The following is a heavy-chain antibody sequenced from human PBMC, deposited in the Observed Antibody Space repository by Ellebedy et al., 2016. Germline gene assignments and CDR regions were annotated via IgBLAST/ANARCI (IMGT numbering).Heavy chain of an antibody. J-gene: IGHJ4*02. CDR3: ARDRSTYYYGSGSFAYYFDY. V-gene: IGHV4-34*01. CDR2: INHSGST. D-gene: IGHD3-10*01. CDR1: GGSFSGYY. Sequence: SETLSLXCAVYGGSFSGYYWSWIRQPPGKGLEWIGEINHSGSTNYNPSLKSRVTISVDTSKNQFSLKLSSVTAADTAVYYCARDRSTYYYGSGSFAYYFDYWGQGTLVTVSS.